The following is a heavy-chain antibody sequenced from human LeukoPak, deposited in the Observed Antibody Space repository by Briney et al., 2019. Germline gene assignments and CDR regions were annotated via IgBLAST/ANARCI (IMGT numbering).Heavy chain of an antibody. CDR1: GGTFSSYA. D-gene: IGHD3-22*01. CDR3: ASRYYDSSGPSDDAFDI. CDR2: IIPIFGTA. J-gene: IGHJ3*02. V-gene: IGHV1-69*13. Sequence: GASVKVSCKASGGTFSSYAISWVRQAPGQGLEWMGGIIPIFGTANYAQKFQGRVTITADESTSTAYMELSSLRSEDTAVYYCASRYYDSSGPSDDAFDIWGQGTMVTVSS.